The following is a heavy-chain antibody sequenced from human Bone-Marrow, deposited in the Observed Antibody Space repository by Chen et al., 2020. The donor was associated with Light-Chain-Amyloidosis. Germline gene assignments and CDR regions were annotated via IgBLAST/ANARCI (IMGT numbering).Heavy chain of an antibody. D-gene: IGHD2-15*01. CDR1: GFPFSRHG. CDR3: ARGARPSGDQWKKDGLDI. CDR2: VWYDGSHI. Sequence: QVQLVESWGGLVQPGGSLRLHCVASGFPFSRHGAHWVRQGPGTGLEWVGVVWYDGSHIYYADSVTGRFTISRDNSKNTLDLQMNSLSDGDTAVYYCARGARPSGDQWKKDGLDIWGQGTMVIVSS. J-gene: IGHJ3*02. V-gene: IGHV3-33*01.